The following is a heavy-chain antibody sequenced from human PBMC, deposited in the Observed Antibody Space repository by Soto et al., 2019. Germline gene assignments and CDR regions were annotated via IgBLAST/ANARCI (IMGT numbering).Heavy chain of an antibody. J-gene: IGHJ4*02. CDR2: IWYDGSNK. Sequence: QVQLVESGGGVVQPGRSLRLSCAASGFTFSSYGMHWVRQAPGKGLEWVAVIWYDGSNKYYADSVKGRFTISRDNSKNTLYLQMNSLRAEDTAVYHFARDGGYSYGAFDYWGQGTLVTVSS. CDR3: ARDGGYSYGAFDY. CDR1: GFTFSSYG. V-gene: IGHV3-33*01. D-gene: IGHD5-18*01.